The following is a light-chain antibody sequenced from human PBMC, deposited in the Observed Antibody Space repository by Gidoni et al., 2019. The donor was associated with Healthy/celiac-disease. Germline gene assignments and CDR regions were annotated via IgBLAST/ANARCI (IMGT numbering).Light chain of an antibody. V-gene: IGKV3-20*01. CDR2: GAS. CDR1: QSVSSSY. Sequence: EMVLTQSPGTLSLSPGERATLSCRVSQSVSSSYLAWYQQKPGQAHRLLISGASSRAIGLPDRFSGSGSGTDFTLTISRLEPEDFAVYYCQQYGSSPRITFGQGTRLEIK. J-gene: IGKJ5*01. CDR3: QQYGSSPRIT.